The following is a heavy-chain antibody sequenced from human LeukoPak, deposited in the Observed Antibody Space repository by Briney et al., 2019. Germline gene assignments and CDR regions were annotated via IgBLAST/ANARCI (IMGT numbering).Heavy chain of an antibody. CDR1: GFTFSSYW. J-gene: IGHJ4*02. D-gene: IGHD3-16*02. Sequence: HSGGSLRLSCAASGFTFSSYWMSWVRQAPGKGLEWMANIKEDGSEKYYVDSVKGRFTISRDNAKNSLYLQMNSLRAEDTAVYYCARDYDYVWGSYRYFCFDYWGQGTLVTVSS. CDR3: ARDYDYVWGSYRYFCFDY. CDR2: IKEDGSEK. V-gene: IGHV3-7*04.